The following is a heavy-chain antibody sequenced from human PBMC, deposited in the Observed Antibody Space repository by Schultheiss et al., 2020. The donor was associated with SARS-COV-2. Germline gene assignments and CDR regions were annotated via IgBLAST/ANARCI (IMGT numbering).Heavy chain of an antibody. CDR2: ISYDGSNK. CDR3: AKSSGSGYSPADV. D-gene: IGHD3-22*01. V-gene: IGHV3-30*18. CDR1: GFTFSSYA. Sequence: GGSLRLSCAASGFTFSSYAMHWVRQAPGKGLEWVAVISYDGSNKYYADSVKGRFTISRDNSKNTLHLQMNSLRAEDTALYHCAKSSGSGYSPADVWGQGTTVTVSS. J-gene: IGHJ6*02.